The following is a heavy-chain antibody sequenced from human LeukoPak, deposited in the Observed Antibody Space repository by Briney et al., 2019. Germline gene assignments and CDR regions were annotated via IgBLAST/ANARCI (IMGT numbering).Heavy chain of an antibody. Sequence: ASVKVSRKASGYTFTGYYMHWVRQAPGQGLEWMGWINPNSGGTNYAQKFQGRVTMTRDTSISTAYMELSRLRSDDTAVYYCARDRSSGWDNFDYWGQGTLVTVSS. V-gene: IGHV1-2*02. CDR1: GYTFTGYY. J-gene: IGHJ4*02. D-gene: IGHD6-19*01. CDR3: ARDRSSGWDNFDY. CDR2: INPNSGGT.